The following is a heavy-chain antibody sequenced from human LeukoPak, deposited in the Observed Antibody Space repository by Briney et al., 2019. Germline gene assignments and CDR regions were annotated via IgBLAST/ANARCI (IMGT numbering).Heavy chain of an antibody. D-gene: IGHD2-8*01. J-gene: IGHJ3*02. CDR3: ARDRVEYCTNGVCYAFDI. CDR1: GFTFSNYP. V-gene: IGHV3-30-3*01. CDR2: ISYDGSDE. Sequence: GRSLRLSCAASGFTFSNYPMHWVRQAPGKGLEWVTSISYDGSDEFYADSVKGRFTISRDNSKNTLYLQLNRLTVDDTAVYYCARDRVEYCTNGVCYAFDIWGQGTMVTVSS.